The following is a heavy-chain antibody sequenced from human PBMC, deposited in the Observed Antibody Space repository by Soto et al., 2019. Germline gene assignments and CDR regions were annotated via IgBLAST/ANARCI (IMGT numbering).Heavy chain of an antibody. Sequence: QVQLQESGPGLVKPSGTLSLTCAVSGGSISSSNWWSWVRQPPGKGLEWIGEIYHSGSTNYNPSRKSQGPKSVDKSKPQFTLKLSSVTAAETAVDYCARDRLWFGDFNTWGLDVWGQGTTVTVSS. J-gene: IGHJ6*02. CDR1: GGSISSSNW. CDR3: ARDRLWFGDFNTWGLDV. V-gene: IGHV4-4*02. CDR2: IYHSGST. D-gene: IGHD3-10*01.